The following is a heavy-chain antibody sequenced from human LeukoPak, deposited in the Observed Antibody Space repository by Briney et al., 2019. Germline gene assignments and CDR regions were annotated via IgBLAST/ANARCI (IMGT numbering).Heavy chain of an antibody. CDR1: GGSLSSYY. V-gene: IGHV4-59*08. J-gene: IGHJ4*02. CDR2: IYSSGSI. Sequence: SETLSLTCTVFGGSLSSYYWVWVRQPPGKGLEWIGLIYSSGSIKYNPSLKSRLTVLLDTSKNQISLKLTSVTAADTAIYYCVGQFEFWGQGTLVTVSS. CDR3: VGQFEF.